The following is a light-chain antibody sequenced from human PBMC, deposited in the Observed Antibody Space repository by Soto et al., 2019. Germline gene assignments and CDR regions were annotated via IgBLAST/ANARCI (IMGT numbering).Light chain of an antibody. J-gene: IGLJ1*01. Sequence: QSVLTQPASVSGSPGQSITISCTGTRSEGGGYNYVSWYQQHPGKAPKFMIYDVSNRPSGVSNPFSRSKSCNTGSLTISGLQAEDEADYYCSSYTTSNTRQIVFGTGTKVTVL. CDR1: RSEGGGYNY. CDR3: SSYTTSNTRQIV. CDR2: DVS. V-gene: IGLV2-14*01.